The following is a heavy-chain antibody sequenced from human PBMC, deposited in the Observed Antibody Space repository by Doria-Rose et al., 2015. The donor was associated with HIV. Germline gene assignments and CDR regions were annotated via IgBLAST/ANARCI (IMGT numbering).Heavy chain of an antibody. V-gene: IGHV2-26*01. CDR3: ARIKSSRWYHKYYFDF. Sequence: SGPVLVKPTETLTLTCTVSGVSLSSPGMGVSWIRQPPGKALEWLANIFSDDERSYKTSLKSRLTISRGTSKSQVVIIMTDMDPVDTATYYCARIKSSRWYHKYYFDFWGQGTLVIVSA. CDR1: GVSLSSPGMG. CDR2: IFSDDER. D-gene: IGHD6-13*01. J-gene: IGHJ4*02.